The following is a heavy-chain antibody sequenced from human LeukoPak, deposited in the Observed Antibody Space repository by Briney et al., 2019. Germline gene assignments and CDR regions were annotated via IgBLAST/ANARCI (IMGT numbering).Heavy chain of an antibody. CDR3: AKGIPSDF. V-gene: IGHV3-30*18. J-gene: IGHJ4*02. CDR1: GFTFSSYG. CDR2: ISYDGSNK. Sequence: PGGPLRLPCAASGFTFSSYGVHWVRQAPGKGLEGVAVISYDGSNKYYADSVKGRFTISRDNSKNTLYLQMNSLRAEDTAVYYCAKGIPSDFWGQGTLVTVSS.